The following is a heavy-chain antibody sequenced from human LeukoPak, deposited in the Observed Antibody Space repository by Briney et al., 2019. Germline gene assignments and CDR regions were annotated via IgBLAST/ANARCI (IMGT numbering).Heavy chain of an antibody. D-gene: IGHD3-9*01. V-gene: IGHV3-23*01. J-gene: IGHJ4*02. CDR3: AKGGSYFDWLPLG. Sequence: GGSLRLSCAASGVTFSSYAMSCGRQAPGGGLEWVSAISGSGGSTYSADSVKGRFTISRDNSKNTLYLQMNSLRAEDTAVYYCAKGGSYFDWLPLGWGQGTLVTVSS. CDR1: GVTFSSYA. CDR2: ISGSGGST.